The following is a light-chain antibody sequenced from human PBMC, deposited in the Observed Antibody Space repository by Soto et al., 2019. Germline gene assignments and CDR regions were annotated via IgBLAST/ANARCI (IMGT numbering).Light chain of an antibody. CDR3: QQYHNSPVT. CDR1: QELRNH. CDR2: DAS. Sequence: DIQMTQSPSSLSASVGDRVTITCRSSQELRNHLAWFQQKPGKPPKSLIYDASSLQSGVPSKFSGSGSGTDFTLTISSLQPEDFATYYCQQYHNSPVTVGGGTKVASK. V-gene: IGKV1-16*02. J-gene: IGKJ4*01.